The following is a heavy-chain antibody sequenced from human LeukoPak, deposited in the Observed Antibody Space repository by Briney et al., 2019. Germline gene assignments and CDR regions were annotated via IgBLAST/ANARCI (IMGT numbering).Heavy chain of an antibody. J-gene: IGHJ4*02. Sequence: QPGGSLRLSCAASGFTFSSYAMSWVHQAPGKGLEWVSAISGSGGSTYYADSVKGRFTISRDNSKNTLHLQMNSLRAEDTAVYYCAKSSSYDFWSGYYPYWGQGTLVTVSS. CDR3: AKSSSYDFWSGYYPY. V-gene: IGHV3-23*01. CDR2: ISGSGGST. CDR1: GFTFSSYA. D-gene: IGHD3-3*01.